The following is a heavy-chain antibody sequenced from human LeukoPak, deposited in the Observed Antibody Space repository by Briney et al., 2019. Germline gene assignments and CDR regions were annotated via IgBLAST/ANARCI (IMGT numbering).Heavy chain of an antibody. V-gene: IGHV4-38-2*02. CDR1: GYSISSGHY. CDR3: ARRGGYYDSSGFSY. Sequence: SETRSLTCTVSGYSISSGHYWGWIRQPPGKGLEWIGSIYHSGSTYYNPSLKSRVTISVDTSKNQFSLKLSSVTAADTAVYYCARRGGYYDSSGFSYWGQGTLVTVSS. J-gene: IGHJ4*02. CDR2: IYHSGST. D-gene: IGHD3-22*01.